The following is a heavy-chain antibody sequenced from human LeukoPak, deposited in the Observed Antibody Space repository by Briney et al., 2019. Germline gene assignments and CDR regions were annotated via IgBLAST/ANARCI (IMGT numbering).Heavy chain of an antibody. D-gene: IGHD6-19*01. CDR3: ARESETSGWYDY. CDR2: ISGDGGST. CDR1: GFIFDNYA. Sequence: ESGGSVRLSCAAPGFIFDNYAIHWVRQAPGKGLEWVSFISGDGGSTFYADYVRGRFTISRDNTRKSLSLQMISLRNEDTALYSCARESETSGWYDYWGQGTLVTVSS. J-gene: IGHJ4*02. V-gene: IGHV3-43*02.